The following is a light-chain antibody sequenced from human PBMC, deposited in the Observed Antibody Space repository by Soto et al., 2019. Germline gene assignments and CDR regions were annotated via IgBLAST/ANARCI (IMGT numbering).Light chain of an antibody. J-gene: IGLJ1*01. Sequence: LTQPASVSGSPGQSITISCTGTSSDVGAYNFVSWYQHHPGRAPKLIIYEVTIRPSGVSNRFSGSKSGNTASLTISGLQAEDEADYYCSSYTTSAPYVFGSGTKVTVL. CDR1: SSDVGAYNF. CDR2: EVT. V-gene: IGLV2-14*01. CDR3: SSYTTSAPYV.